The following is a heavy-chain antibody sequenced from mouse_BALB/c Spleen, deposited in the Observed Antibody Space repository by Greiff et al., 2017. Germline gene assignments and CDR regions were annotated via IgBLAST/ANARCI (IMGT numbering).Heavy chain of an antibody. D-gene: IGHD2-4*01. J-gene: IGHJ4*01. Sequence: EVKLVESGGGLVKPGGSLKLSCAASGFTFSSYTMSWVRQTPEKRLEWVATISSGGSYTYYPDSVKGRFTISRDNAENTLYLQMSSLKSEDTAMYYCTTLLRLNAMDYWGQGTSVTVSA. CDR3: TTLLRLNAMDY. CDR2: ISSGGSYT. V-gene: IGHV5-6-4*01. CDR1: GFTFSSYT.